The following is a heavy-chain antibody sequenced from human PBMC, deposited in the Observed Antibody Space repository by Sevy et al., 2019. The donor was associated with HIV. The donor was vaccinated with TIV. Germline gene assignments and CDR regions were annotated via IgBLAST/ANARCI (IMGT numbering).Heavy chain of an antibody. CDR2: IYYSGST. D-gene: IGHD6-13*01. CDR1: GGSISSSSYY. V-gene: IGHV4-39*01. CDR3: ARHRIKLVSFDY. J-gene: IGHJ4*02. Sequence: SETLSLTCTVSGGSISSSSYYWGWIRQPPGKGLEWIGSIYYSGSTYYNPSLKSRVTISVDTSKNQFSLKLSSVTAADTAVYYCARHRIKLVSFDYWGQVTLVTVSS.